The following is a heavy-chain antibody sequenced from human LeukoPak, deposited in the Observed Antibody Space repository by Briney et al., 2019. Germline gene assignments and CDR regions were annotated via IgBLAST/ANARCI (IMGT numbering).Heavy chain of an antibody. CDR1: GFTVSRSY. CDR3: ARGPWASLDY. V-gene: IGHV3-66*01. D-gene: IGHD3-16*01. CDR2: IYSDGDT. Sequence: GGSLRLSCAASGFTVSRSYMTWVRQAPGKGLEWVSVIYSDGDTYYVDSVKGRFTISRDNSKNTLYLQMNSLRAEDTAVYYCARGPWASLDYWGQGTLVTVSS. J-gene: IGHJ4*02.